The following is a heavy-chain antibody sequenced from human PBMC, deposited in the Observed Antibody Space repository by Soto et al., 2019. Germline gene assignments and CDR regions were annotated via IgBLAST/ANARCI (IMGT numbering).Heavy chain of an antibody. CDR3: ARRGGRYYYDSSGDAFDT. Sequence: GESLKISCKGSGYSFTSYWIGWVRKMPGKGLEWMGIIYPGDSDTRYSPSFQGQVSISADKSISTAYLQWSSLTASDTAMYYFARRGGRYYYDSSGDAFDTRGQGTTVTVSS. D-gene: IGHD3-22*01. V-gene: IGHV5-51*01. J-gene: IGHJ3*02. CDR2: IYPGDSDT. CDR1: GYSFTSYW.